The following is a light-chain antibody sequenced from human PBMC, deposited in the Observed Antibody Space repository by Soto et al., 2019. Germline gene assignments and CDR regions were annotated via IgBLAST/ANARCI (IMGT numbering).Light chain of an antibody. V-gene: IGLV2-14*03. CDR1: SRDIGSFTF. Sequence: QSALTQPASVSGAPGQSITISCTGTSRDIGSFTFVSWYQQHPGKVPKLMIFDVNRRPSGVSDRFSGSKSGNTASLTISGRQAEDEGDYYCSSYTSSSTHVFGSGTKVTVL. CDR3: SSYTSSSTHV. CDR2: DVN. J-gene: IGLJ1*01.